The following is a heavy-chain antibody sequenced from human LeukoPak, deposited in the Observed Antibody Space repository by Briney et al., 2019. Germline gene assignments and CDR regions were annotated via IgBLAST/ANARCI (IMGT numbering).Heavy chain of an antibody. J-gene: IGHJ4*01. CDR1: GFTLTSHD. CDR2: ISDAGNTV. D-gene: IGHD4-23*01. Sequence: GRSLRLSCAPSGFTLTSHDMNGVRQAPQQALGSHAYISDAGNTVYYADSVKGRFTISRDNGKNSLSLQMNSLSAEDTAVYYCARGGRWVPEGPITYYFDSWGHGSPVTVSS. CDR3: ARGGRWVPEGPITYYFDS. V-gene: IGHV3-48*03.